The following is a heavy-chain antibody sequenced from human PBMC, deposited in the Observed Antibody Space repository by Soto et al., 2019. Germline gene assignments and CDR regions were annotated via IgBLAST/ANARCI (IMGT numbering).Heavy chain of an antibody. CDR2: ISHSGSI. D-gene: IGHD3-3*02. CDR1: GGSFSGNY. Sequence: PSETLSLTCAVYGGSFSGNYWSWIRQSPGKGLEWIGEISHSGSINYNPSLKSRVTISVDTSKNQFSLNLSSVTAADTAVYYCARDSPISQNFDYWGQGTLVTVSS. V-gene: IGHV4-34*01. J-gene: IGHJ4*02. CDR3: ARDSPISQNFDY.